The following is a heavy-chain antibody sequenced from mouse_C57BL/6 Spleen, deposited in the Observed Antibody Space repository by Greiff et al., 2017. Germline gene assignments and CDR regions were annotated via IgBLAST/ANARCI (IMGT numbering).Heavy chain of an antibody. D-gene: IGHD2-1*01. CDR2: INPGSGGT. J-gene: IGHJ4*01. CDR1: GYAFTNYL. V-gene: IGHV1-54*01. Sequence: QVQLQQSGAELVRPGTSVKVSCKASGYAFTNYLIEWVKQRPGQGLEWIGVINPGSGGTNYNEKFKGKATLTADKSSSTAYMQLSSLTSEDSAVYFCARHCGNRYAMDYWGQGTSVTVSS. CDR3: ARHCGNRYAMDY.